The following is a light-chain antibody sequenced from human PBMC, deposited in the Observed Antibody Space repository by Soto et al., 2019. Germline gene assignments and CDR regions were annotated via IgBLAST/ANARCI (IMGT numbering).Light chain of an antibody. CDR2: DAS. V-gene: IGKV1-5*01. Sequence: DIQMTQSPSTLSASVGDRVTITCRASQSISNWLAWYQQKPGKAPKLLIYDASSLETGVPSSFSGSGSGTKFTLTISSLPPDDFATYYCQQCNSYPLTFGQGTKVEIK. CDR3: QQCNSYPLT. CDR1: QSISNW. J-gene: IGKJ1*01.